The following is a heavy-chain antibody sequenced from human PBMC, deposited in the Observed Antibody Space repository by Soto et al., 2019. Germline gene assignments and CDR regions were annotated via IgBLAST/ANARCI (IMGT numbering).Heavy chain of an antibody. D-gene: IGHD2-15*01. Sequence: QVQLHESGPGLVKPSETLSLTCTVSGGSINNYYWSWIRQPPGKGLEYVGYIYSDGGTNYNPSLKSRLTMSVDTSKNQFSLRLHSVTAADTALYYCARGSVSRNFDYWGLGTLVTVS. CDR2: IYSDGGT. V-gene: IGHV4-59*01. J-gene: IGHJ4*02. CDR3: ARGSVSRNFDY. CDR1: GGSINNYY.